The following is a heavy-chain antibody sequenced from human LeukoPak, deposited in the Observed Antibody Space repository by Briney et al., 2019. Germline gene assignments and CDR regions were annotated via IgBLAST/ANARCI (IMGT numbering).Heavy chain of an antibody. J-gene: IGHJ4*02. V-gene: IGHV3-72*01. CDR1: GFTFSDHD. CDR3: ASSKYYYDSSGTDY. D-gene: IGHD3-22*01. CDR2: TRNKANSYTT. Sequence: GGSLRLSCAASGFTFSDHDMAWVRQAPGKGLEWVGRTRNKANSYTTEYAASVKGRFTISRDDSKNSLYLQMNSLKTEDTAVYYCASSKYYYDSSGTDYWGQGTLVTVSS.